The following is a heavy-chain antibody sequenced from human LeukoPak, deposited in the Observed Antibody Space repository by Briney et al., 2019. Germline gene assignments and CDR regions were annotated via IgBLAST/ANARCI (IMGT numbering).Heavy chain of an antibody. V-gene: IGHV3-21*01. CDR1: GFTFSSYS. D-gene: IGHD4-17*01. CDR3: ARDRSYGDFNWFDP. J-gene: IGHJ5*02. CDR2: ISSSSSYI. Sequence: GGSLRLSCAASGFTFSSYSMNWVRQAPGKGLEWVSSISSSSSYIYYADSVKGRFTISRDNSKNTLYLQMNSLRAEDTAVYYCARDRSYGDFNWFDPWGQGTLVTVSS.